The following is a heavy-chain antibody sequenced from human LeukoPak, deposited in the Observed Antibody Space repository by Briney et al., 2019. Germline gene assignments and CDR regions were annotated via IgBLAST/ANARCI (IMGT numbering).Heavy chain of an antibody. J-gene: IGHJ4*02. CDR3: AREMNSGYDEGGLEY. Sequence: GASVKVSCEASGYTFTGYYMHWVRQAPGQGLEWMGWINPNSGGTNYAQKFQGRVTMTRDTSISTAYMELSRLRSDDTAVYYCAREMNSGYDEGGLEYWGQGTLVTVSS. CDR2: INPNSGGT. CDR1: GYTFTGYY. D-gene: IGHD5-12*01. V-gene: IGHV1-2*02.